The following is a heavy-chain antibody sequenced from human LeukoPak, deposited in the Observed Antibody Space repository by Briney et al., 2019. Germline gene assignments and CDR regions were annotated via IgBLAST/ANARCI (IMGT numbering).Heavy chain of an antibody. CDR3: ARVGSSGYYYDDY. CDR2: IYAGGRS. D-gene: IGHD3-22*01. J-gene: IGHJ4*02. V-gene: IGHV4-61*02. CDR1: ISISSGSHY. Sequence: SETLSLTCTVSISISSGSHYWNWIRQPAGKGLEWIGRIYAGGRSNYNPSLRSRVTISVDTSKNQFSLKLSSVTAADTAVYYCARVGSSGYYYDDYWGQGTLVTVSS.